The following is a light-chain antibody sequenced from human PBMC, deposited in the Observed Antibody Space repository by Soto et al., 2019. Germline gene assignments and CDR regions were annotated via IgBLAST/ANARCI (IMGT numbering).Light chain of an antibody. J-gene: IGKJ1*01. Sequence: DIHMTQSPSSLSASVGDRITITCRASQSIASYLNWYQQQPGKAPTLLIYAESTLQSGVPSRFSGSGSGTNFTLTISSLQPEDFATYYCQQSYSNPRTFGQGTKVDIK. CDR3: QQSYSNPRT. V-gene: IGKV1-39*01. CDR1: QSIASY. CDR2: AES.